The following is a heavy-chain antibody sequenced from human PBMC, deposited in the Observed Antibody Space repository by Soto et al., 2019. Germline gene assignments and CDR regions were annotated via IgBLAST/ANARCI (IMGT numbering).Heavy chain of an antibody. J-gene: IGHJ6*02. D-gene: IGHD6-13*01. CDR1: GGSISSGGYY. CDR2: IYYSGST. Sequence: PSLTCTVSGGSISSGGYYWSWIRQHPGKGLEWIGYIYYSGSTYYNPSLKSRVTISVDTSKNQFSLKLSSVTAADTAVYYCARDLQYSRLFYGMDVWGQGTTVTVSS. V-gene: IGHV4-31*03. CDR3: ARDLQYSRLFYGMDV.